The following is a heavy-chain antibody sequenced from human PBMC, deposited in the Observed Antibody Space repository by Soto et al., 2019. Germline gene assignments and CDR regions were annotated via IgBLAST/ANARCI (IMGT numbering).Heavy chain of an antibody. CDR3: AREDLDVVVPAAHALYYYGMDV. Sequence: GASVKVSCKASGYTFTSYYMHWVRQAPGQGLEWMGIINPSGGSTSYAQKFQGRVTMTRDTSTSTVYMELSSLRSEDTAVYYCAREDLDVVVPAAHALYYYGMDVWGQGTTVTVSS. D-gene: IGHD2-2*01. V-gene: IGHV1-46*01. J-gene: IGHJ6*02. CDR1: GYTFTSYY. CDR2: INPSGGST.